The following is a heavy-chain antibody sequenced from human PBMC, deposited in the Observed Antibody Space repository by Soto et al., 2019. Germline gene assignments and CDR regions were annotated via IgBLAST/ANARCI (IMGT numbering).Heavy chain of an antibody. D-gene: IGHD6-19*01. CDR3: ARGTSIAVAGPYFDY. Sequence: SVKVSCKASGGTFSSYAISWVRQAPGQGLEWLGGIIPIFGTANYAQKFQGRVTITADESTSTAYMELSSLRSEDTAVYYCARGTSIAVAGPYFDYWGQGTLVTVSS. V-gene: IGHV1-69*13. J-gene: IGHJ4*02. CDR2: IIPIFGTA. CDR1: GGTFSSYA.